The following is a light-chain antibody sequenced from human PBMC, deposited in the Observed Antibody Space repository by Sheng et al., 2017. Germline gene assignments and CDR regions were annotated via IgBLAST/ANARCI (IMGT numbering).Light chain of an antibody. Sequence: DIQLTQSPTSLSASVGDRVVITCRASQTVTIHLNWYQLTPGKPPKLLISGASRLHSLVPSGFSGSGSGTDXSLTINSLQPDDFATYYCQQTFSTPWTFGQGTKVEV. CDR3: QQTFSTPWT. V-gene: IGKV1-39*01. CDR2: GAS. CDR1: QTVTIH. J-gene: IGKJ1*01.